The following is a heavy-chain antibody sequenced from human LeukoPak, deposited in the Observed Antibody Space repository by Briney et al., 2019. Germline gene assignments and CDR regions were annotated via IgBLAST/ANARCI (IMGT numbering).Heavy chain of an antibody. CDR1: GDYITTTNYY. D-gene: IGHD3-9*01. V-gene: IGHV4-39*01. CDR3: ARRSRLYKHETTGYHDS. Sequence: KPSETLSLTCNVSGDYITTTNYYWAWIRQPPGKGLEWIASIFYSRNTYYNPSLKSRVIISMDTSRKQISLKLSSVTATDTAFYYCARRSRLYKHETTGYHDSWGQGTLVTVSS. J-gene: IGHJ4*02. CDR2: IFYSRNT.